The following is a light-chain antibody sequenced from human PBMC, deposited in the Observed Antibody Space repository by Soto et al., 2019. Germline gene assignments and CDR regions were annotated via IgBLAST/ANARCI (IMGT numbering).Light chain of an antibody. CDR2: AAS. V-gene: IGKV3-11*01. Sequence: EIVLPQSPATLRLCPGERATLSCRTRQSSSTYVAWYQQRPGHAPSLLSFAASYGATGSPARFSGSGSGTDFTPTISRLEPEDFAVDYRQQRSNGLTFGRGTKVDI. J-gene: IGKJ4*01. CDR1: QSSSTY. CDR3: QQRSNGLT.